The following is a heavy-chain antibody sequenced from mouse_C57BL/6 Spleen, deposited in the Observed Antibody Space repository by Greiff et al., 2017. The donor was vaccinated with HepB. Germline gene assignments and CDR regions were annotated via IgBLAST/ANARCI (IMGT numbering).Heavy chain of an antibody. Sequence: QVQLQQPGAELVKPGASVKMSCKASGYTFTSYWITWVKQRPGQGLEWIGDIYPGSGSTNYNEKFKSKATLTVDTASSTAYMQLSSLTSEDSAVYYCERYRYDCYAMDYWGQGTSVTVSS. CDR1: GYTFTSYW. CDR3: ERYRYDCYAMDY. J-gene: IGHJ4*01. CDR2: IYPGSGST. V-gene: IGHV1-55*01.